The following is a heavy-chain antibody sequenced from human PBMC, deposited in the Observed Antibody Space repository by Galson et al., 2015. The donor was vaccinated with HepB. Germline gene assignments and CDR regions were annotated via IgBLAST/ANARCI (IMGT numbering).Heavy chain of an antibody. CDR3: ARDSSRGGWFDP. CDR2: IIPIFGTA. CDR1: GGTFSSYA. V-gene: IGHV1-69*13. Sequence: SVKVSCKASGGTFSSYAISWVRQAPGQGLEWMGGIIPIFGTANYAQKFQGRVTITADESTSTAYMELSSLRSEDTAVYYCARDSSRGGWFDPWGQGTLVTVSS. D-gene: IGHD3-16*01. J-gene: IGHJ5*02.